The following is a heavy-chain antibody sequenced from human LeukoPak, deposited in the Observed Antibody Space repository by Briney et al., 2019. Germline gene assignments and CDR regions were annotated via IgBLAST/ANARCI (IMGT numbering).Heavy chain of an antibody. CDR3: ASGARYYYDSSGYYEDY. J-gene: IGHJ4*02. CDR1: GYTFTSYY. D-gene: IGHD3-22*01. CDR2: INPSGGST. Sequence: ASVKVSCKASGYTFTSYYMHWVRQAPGQGLEWMGTINPSGGSTSYAQKFQGRVTMTRDTSTSTVYMELSSLRSEDTAVYYCASGARYYYDSSGYYEDYWGQGTLVTVSS. V-gene: IGHV1-46*01.